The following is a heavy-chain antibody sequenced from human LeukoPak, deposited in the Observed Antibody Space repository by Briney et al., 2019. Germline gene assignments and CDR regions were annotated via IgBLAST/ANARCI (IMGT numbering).Heavy chain of an antibody. V-gene: IGHV7-4-1*02. CDR2: INTNTGNP. J-gene: IGHJ4*02. Sequence: WASVKVSCKASGYTFTSYAMNWVRQALGQGLEWMGWINTNTGNPTYAQGFTGRFVFSLDTSVSTAYLQISSLKAEDTAVYYCARDLNYGDYPAIDYWGQGTLVTVSS. CDR3: ARDLNYGDYPAIDY. CDR1: GYTFTSYA. D-gene: IGHD4-17*01.